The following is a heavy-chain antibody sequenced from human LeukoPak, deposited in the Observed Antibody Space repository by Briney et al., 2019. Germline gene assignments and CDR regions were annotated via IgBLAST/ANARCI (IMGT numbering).Heavy chain of an antibody. CDR1: GGTFSSYA. V-gene: IGHV1-69*05. Sequence: SVKVSCKASGGTFSSYAISWVRQAPGQGLEWMGGIIPIFGTANHAQKFQGRVTITTDESTSTAYMELSSLRSEDTAVYYCARVGNHPYYDFWSGSNYFDYWGQGTLVTVSS. CDR2: IIPIFGTA. CDR3: ARVGNHPYYDFWSGSNYFDY. D-gene: IGHD3-3*01. J-gene: IGHJ4*02.